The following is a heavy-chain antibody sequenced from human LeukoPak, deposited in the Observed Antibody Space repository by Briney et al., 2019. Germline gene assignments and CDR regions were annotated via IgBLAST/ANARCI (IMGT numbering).Heavy chain of an antibody. J-gene: IGHJ3*02. CDR3: ARVNVTTAVNDAFDI. V-gene: IGHV4-61*02. CDR1: GGSVSSGSDY. CDR2: IYSSGST. D-gene: IGHD4-11*01. Sequence: SQTLSLTCTVSGGSVSSGSDYWSWIRQPAGKGLEWIGRIYSSGSTNYNPSLKSRVTISVDTSQNQFSLKLSSVTAADSAVYYCARVNVTTAVNDAFDIWGHGTMVTVPS.